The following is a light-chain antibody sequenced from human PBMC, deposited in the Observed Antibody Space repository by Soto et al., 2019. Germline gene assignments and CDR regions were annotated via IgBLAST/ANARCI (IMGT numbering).Light chain of an antibody. Sequence: QSALTQPPSASGSPGQSVTISCTGTSSDVGGYNYVSWYQQHPGKAPKLMIYEVSKRPSGVPDRFSGSKSGNTASLTVSGLQAEDEADYCCSSYAGTVFGGGTKLTVL. V-gene: IGLV2-8*01. CDR2: EVS. CDR3: SSYAGTV. CDR1: SSDVGGYNY. J-gene: IGLJ3*02.